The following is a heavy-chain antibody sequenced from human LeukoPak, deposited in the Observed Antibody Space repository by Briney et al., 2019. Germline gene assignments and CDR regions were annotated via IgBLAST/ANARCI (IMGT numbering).Heavy chain of an antibody. CDR3: AREEDSRAIRTSDGLDV. J-gene: IGHJ6*04. V-gene: IGHV3-21*01. Sequence: GGSLRLSCAASGFTFNSYTMNWVRQAPGKGLDSVSCVSKSSDYIYYADSVRGRFTISRDNAKNLVYLEMNSLRAEDTGVYYCAREEDSRAIRTSDGLDVWGEGTTVTVSP. CDR2: VSKSSDYI. CDR1: GFTFNSYT. D-gene: IGHD3-22*01.